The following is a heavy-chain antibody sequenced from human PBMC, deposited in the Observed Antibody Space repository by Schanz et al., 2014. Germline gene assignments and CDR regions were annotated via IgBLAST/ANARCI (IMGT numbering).Heavy chain of an antibody. V-gene: IGHV1-69*04. CDR3: ARDGEAAAGCDY. D-gene: IGHD6-13*01. J-gene: IGHJ4*02. Sequence: QVQLVQSGSEVKKPGDSVKVSCETSGYSFTKYGINWVRQAPGQGLEWMGRIIPILDKTNYAQKFQGRVTMTADKSTSTVYMELSSLRSEDTAVYYCARDGEAAAGCDYWGQGTLVTDSS. CDR1: GYSFTKYG. CDR2: IIPILDKT.